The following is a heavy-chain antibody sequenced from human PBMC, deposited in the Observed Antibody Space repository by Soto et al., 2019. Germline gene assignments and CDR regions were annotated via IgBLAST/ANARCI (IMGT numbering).Heavy chain of an antibody. CDR1: GGSISSGDYY. V-gene: IGHV4-30-4*01. J-gene: IGHJ6*01. CDR3: ARDLVVVLPAAIGYYYYGMDV. Sequence: PSETLSLTCTVSGGSISSGDYYWSWIRXPPGKGLEWIGYIYYSGSTYYNPSLKSRVTISVDTSKNQFSLKLSSVTAADTAVYYCARDLVVVLPAAIGYYYYGMDVWGQGTTVTVSS. D-gene: IGHD2-2*01. CDR2: IYYSGST.